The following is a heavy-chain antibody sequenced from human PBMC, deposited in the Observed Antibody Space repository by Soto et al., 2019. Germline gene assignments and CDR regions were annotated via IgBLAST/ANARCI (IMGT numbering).Heavy chain of an antibody. CDR1: GFTFSSYA. V-gene: IGHV3-30-3*01. D-gene: IGHD3-10*01. J-gene: IGHJ3*02. CDR2: ISYDGSNK. CDR3: ARGRGIYGSGSPHDAFEI. Sequence: GGSLRLSCAASGFTFSSYAMHWVRQAPGKGLEWVAVISYDGSNKYYADSVKGRFTISRDNSKNTLYLQMNSLRAEDTAVYYCARGRGIYGSGSPHDAFEIWGQGTMVTVSS.